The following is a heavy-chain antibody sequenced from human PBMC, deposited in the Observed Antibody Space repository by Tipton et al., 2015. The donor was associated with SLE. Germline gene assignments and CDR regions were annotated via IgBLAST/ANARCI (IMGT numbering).Heavy chain of an antibody. CDR1: GASISDHY. V-gene: IGHV4-4*08. CDR3: AGRSASRSYYNAYYYDYMDV. J-gene: IGHJ6*03. Sequence: TLSLTCTVSGASISDHYWTWIRQPPGKGLEWIGYIYSSGGTTYTPSLKSRIAISVDTSTMQFSLRLTSMTAADTAVYFCAGRSASRSYYNAYYYDYMDVWGKGTTVTVSS. D-gene: IGHD3-10*01. CDR2: IYSSGGT.